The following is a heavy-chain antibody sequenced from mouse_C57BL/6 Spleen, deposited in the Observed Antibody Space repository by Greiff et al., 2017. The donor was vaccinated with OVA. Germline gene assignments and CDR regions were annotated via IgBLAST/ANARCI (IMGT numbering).Heavy chain of an antibody. CDR3: TAYGNYGRDY. J-gene: IGHJ2*01. Sequence: EVQLQQSGAELVRPGASVKLSCTASGFNIKDDYMHWVKQRPEQGLEWIGWIDPENGDTEYASKFQGKATIKADTSSNTAYLQLSSLTSEDTAVYYCTAYGNYGRDYWGQGTTLTVSS. D-gene: IGHD2-1*01. CDR2: IDPENGDT. V-gene: IGHV14-4*01. CDR1: GFNIKDDY.